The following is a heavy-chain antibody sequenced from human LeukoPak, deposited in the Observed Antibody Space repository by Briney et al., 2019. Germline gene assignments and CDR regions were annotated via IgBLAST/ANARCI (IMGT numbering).Heavy chain of an antibody. V-gene: IGHV3-30-3*01. Sequence: PGGSLRLSCVGSGFTFSTYSMNWVRQAPGKGLEWVAVISYDGSNKYYADSVKGRFTISRDNSKNTLYLQMNSLRAEDTALYYCARDDSVYRIAAAGTNYWGQGTLVTVSS. CDR1: GFTFSTYS. CDR2: ISYDGSNK. J-gene: IGHJ4*02. D-gene: IGHD6-13*01. CDR3: ARDDSVYRIAAAGTNY.